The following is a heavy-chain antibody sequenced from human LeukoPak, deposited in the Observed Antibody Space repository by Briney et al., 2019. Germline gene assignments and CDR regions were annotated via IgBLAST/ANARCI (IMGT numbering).Heavy chain of an antibody. V-gene: IGHV4-38-2*02. D-gene: IGHD3-10*01. CDR1: GYSISSENY. CDR3: ARGTYYYISETFDP. CDR2: IYHSGST. Sequence: PSETLSLTCTVSGYSISSENYWGWIRQPPGKGLEWIVSIYHSGSTYYDPSLKSRVTISMDPSKNQFSLNLNSVTAADTAVYYCARGTYYYISETFDPWGQGTLVTVSS. J-gene: IGHJ5*02.